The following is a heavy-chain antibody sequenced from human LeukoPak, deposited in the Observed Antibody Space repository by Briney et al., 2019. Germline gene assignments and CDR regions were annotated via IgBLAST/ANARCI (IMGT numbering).Heavy chain of an antibody. V-gene: IGHV4-39*01. CDR3: ARHPGSLGYCSSTSCSNWFDP. Sequence: SETLSLTCTFAGGSISSSSYYWGWIRQPPGKWLEWVCSSYYSGSTYYNPPLKSRVTISVDTSKNQFSLKLSSVPAADTAVYYCARHPGSLGYCSSTSCSNWFDPWGQGTLVTVSS. CDR2: SYYSGST. D-gene: IGHD2-2*01. J-gene: IGHJ5*02. CDR1: GGSISSSSYY.